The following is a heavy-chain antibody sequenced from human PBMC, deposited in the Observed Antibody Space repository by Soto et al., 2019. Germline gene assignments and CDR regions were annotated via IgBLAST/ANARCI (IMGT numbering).Heavy chain of an antibody. J-gene: IGHJ3*02. CDR2: IGGSDDDT. V-gene: IGHV3-23*01. CDR1: GFTFDYFA. CDR3: AKDRVNHNSVWDPFDI. Sequence: QPGGSLRLSCAASGFTFDYFAMSWVRQAPGKGLEWVSGIGGSDDDTHYADSVKGRFTISRDNSKNTLFLQLDSLRVEDTAVYYCAKDRVNHNSVWDPFDIWGQGTVVT. D-gene: IGHD1-20*01.